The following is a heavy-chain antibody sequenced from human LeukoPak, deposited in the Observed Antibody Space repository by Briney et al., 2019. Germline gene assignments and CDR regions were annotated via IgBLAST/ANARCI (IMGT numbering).Heavy chain of an antibody. CDR3: ASGPPIDY. V-gene: IGHV3-21*01. Sequence: GGSLRLSCAASGFTFSTYSMNWVRQAPGKGLEWVASISGSSNYIYYADSVKGRFTISRDNAKNSLYLQMNSLRAEGTAIYYCASGPPIDYWGQGTLVTVSS. J-gene: IGHJ4*02. CDR1: GFTFSTYS. CDR2: ISGSSNYI.